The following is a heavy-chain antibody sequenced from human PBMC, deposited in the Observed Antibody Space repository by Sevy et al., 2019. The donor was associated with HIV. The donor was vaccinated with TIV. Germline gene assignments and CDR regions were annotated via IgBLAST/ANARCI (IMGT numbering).Heavy chain of an antibody. CDR1: GFTFRNYD. J-gene: IGHJ4*02. V-gene: IGHV3-30*02. Sequence: GGSLRLSCAASGFTFRNYDMHWVRQAPGKGLEWISFIRYDGSHKSYAESVKGRFTISTDNTENTLVLHMNSLRPEDTAVYFCAKDAPSRFDYWGQGALVTVSS. CDR3: AKDAPSRFDY. CDR2: IRYDGSHK.